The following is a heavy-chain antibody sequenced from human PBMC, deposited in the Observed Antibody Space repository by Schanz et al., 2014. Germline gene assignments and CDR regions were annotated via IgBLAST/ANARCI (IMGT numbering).Heavy chain of an antibody. Sequence: QVQLVQSGAEVKKPGASVKVSCRASGYPFTSDDITWVRQAPGQGLEWLGWMNPNSGNPGFAQKFRGRVTMTADTSTSTAYMELRNLRSDDTAVYYCARAKRFGDMDVWGQGTTVTVSS. CDR3: ARAKRFGDMDV. CDR1: GYPFTSDD. D-gene: IGHD3-10*01. J-gene: IGHJ6*02. CDR2: MNPNSGNP. V-gene: IGHV1-8*01.